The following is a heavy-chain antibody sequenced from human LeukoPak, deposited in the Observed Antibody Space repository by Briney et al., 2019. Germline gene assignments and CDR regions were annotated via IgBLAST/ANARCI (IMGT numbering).Heavy chain of an antibody. J-gene: IGHJ4*02. Sequence: GASVKVSCKLSGGTFSNYAIHWVRQAPGQGLEWMVRIIPTLGTTNYGHNFQDRVTITADKSTSTVCMEVSGLTSEDTAVYYCARVREGYSFFVYWGQGTLVTVSS. CDR2: IIPTLGTT. CDR1: GGTFSNYA. CDR3: ARVREGYSFFVY. V-gene: IGHV1-69*04. D-gene: IGHD5-24*01.